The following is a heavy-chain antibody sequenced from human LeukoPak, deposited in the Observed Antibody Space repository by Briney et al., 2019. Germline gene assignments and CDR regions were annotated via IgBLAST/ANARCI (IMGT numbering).Heavy chain of an antibody. CDR2: INYSGTT. Sequence: SETLSLTCTVSGDSLSSSTYYWGWIRQPRGKGLEWIVGINYSGTTYYNPSLKSRVTISVDTSKNQFSLKLSSVTAADTAVYHCTSNTGSYVDFWGQGTLVTVSS. CDR3: TSNTGSYVDF. J-gene: IGHJ4*02. CDR1: GDSLSSSTYY. D-gene: IGHD2-8*02. V-gene: IGHV4-39*01.